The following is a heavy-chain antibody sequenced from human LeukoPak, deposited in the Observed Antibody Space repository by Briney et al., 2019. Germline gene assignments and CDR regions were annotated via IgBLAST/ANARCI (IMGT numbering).Heavy chain of an antibody. V-gene: IGHV3-23*01. CDR3: AKEFVSRSSLSLDD. CDR1: GFIFSTNA. CDR2: IGGNSDYA. Sequence: GGSLRLSCAASGFIFSTNAMAWVRQAPGKGLEWVSAIGGNSDYAFYADSVRGRFTTSRDNSKSMLYLQMNSLRVEDTAVYYCAKEFVSRSSLSLDDWGQGTLATVSS. D-gene: IGHD6-13*01. J-gene: IGHJ4*02.